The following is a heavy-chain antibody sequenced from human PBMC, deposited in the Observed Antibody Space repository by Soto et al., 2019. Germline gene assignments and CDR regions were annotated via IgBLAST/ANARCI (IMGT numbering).Heavy chain of an antibody. CDR1: GFTFSSYG. D-gene: IGHD2-15*01. Sequence: GGSLRLSCAASGFTFSSYGMHWVRQAPGKGLEWVAVISYDGSNKYYADSVKGRFTISRDNSKNTLYLQMNSLRAEDTAVYYCAKPARTFSGGSINWFDPWGQGTLVTVSS. CDR2: ISYDGSNK. J-gene: IGHJ5*02. V-gene: IGHV3-30*18. CDR3: AKPARTFSGGSINWFDP.